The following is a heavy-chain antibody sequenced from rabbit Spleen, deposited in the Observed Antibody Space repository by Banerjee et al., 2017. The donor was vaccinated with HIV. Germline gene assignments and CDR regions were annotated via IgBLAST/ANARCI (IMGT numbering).Heavy chain of an antibody. V-gene: IGHV1S47*01. J-gene: IGHJ4*01. CDR3: VRDQAGDADYGPYYLNL. D-gene: IGHD2-1*01. Sequence: QEQLKETGGGLVQPGGSLTLSCKASAIDLISNAMSWVRQAPGKGLEWIGDIYPVFGITNYANWMKGRFTISSDNAQNTLYLQLSSLTAADTATYFCVRDQAGDADYGPYYLNLWGPGTLVTVS. CDR1: AIDLISNA. CDR2: IYPVFGIT.